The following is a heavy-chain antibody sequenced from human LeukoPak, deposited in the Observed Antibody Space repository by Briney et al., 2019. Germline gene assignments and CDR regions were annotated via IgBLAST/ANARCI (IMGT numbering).Heavy chain of an antibody. CDR3: ATKPFVDYSNSIWYYFDY. Sequence: ASVKVSCKVSGYTLTELSMHWVRQAPGKGLEWMGGFDPEDGETIYAQKFQGRVTMTEDTSTDTAYMELSSLRSEDTAVYYCATKPFVDYSNSIWYYFDYWGQGTLVTVSS. D-gene: IGHD4-11*01. CDR2: FDPEDGET. J-gene: IGHJ4*02. CDR1: GYTLTELS. V-gene: IGHV1-24*01.